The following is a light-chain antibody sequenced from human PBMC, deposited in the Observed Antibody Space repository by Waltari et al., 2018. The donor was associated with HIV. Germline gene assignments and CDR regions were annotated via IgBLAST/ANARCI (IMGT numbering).Light chain of an antibody. CDR2: DVS. V-gene: IGLV2-14*01. J-gene: IGLJ3*02. CDR3: SSYTSSSTLRV. CDR1: SSYVGGYNY. Sequence: QSALTQPASVSGSPGQSITISCPGTSSYVGGYNYVSWYQQHPGKAPKLMIYDVSNRPSGVSNRFSGSKSGNTASLTISGLQGEDEADYYCSSYTSSSTLRVFGGGTKLTVL.